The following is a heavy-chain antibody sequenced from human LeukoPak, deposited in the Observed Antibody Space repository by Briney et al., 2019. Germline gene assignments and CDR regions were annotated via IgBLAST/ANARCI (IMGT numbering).Heavy chain of an antibody. Sequence: SETLSLTCTVSGDSISGYYWSWIRQPPGKGLEWIGYVYYGGTTNYNPSLNSRVTMSVDTSKSKFSLKLRSVTAADTALYYCARGPLRGGFDFWGQGNLVTVSS. CDR2: VYYGGTT. J-gene: IGHJ4*02. CDR3: ARGPLRGGFDF. D-gene: IGHD3-16*01. V-gene: IGHV4-59*01. CDR1: GDSISGYY.